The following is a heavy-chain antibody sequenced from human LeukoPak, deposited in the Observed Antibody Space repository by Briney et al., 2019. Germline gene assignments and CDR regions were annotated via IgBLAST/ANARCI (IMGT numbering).Heavy chain of an antibody. CDR1: GYTFTSYD. CDR3: ARSVGYYGSGRFDP. CDR2: MNPNSGNT. Sequence: ASVKVSCKASGYTFTSYDINWVRQATGQGLEWMGWMNPNSGNTGYAQKFQGRVTRTRNTSISTAYMELSSLRSEDTAVYYCARSVGYYGSGRFDPWGQGTLVTVSS. J-gene: IGHJ5*02. V-gene: IGHV1-8*01. D-gene: IGHD3-10*01.